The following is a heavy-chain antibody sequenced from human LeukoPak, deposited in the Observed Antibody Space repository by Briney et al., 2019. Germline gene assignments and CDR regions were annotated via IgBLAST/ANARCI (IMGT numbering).Heavy chain of an antibody. CDR2: TNPNSGDT. J-gene: IGHJ4*02. Sequence: GASVKVSCKASGYTFSGYYLHWVRQAPGQGLQWVGWTNPNSGDTHYAQMFQGRVTMTRDTSINTAYMELRRVRSDDTAVYYCAKSAQYSSAWFTGSFDYWGQGTLVTVSS. CDR3: AKSAQYSSAWFTGSFDY. CDR1: GYTFSGYY. D-gene: IGHD6-13*01. V-gene: IGHV1-2*02.